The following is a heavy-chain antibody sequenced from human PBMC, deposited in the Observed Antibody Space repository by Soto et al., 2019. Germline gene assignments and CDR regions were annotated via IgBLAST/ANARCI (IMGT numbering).Heavy chain of an antibody. J-gene: IGHJ3*02. CDR1: GYTFTSYG. D-gene: IGHD3-22*01. Sequence: ASVKVSCKASGYTFTSYGISWVRQAPGQGLEWIGWISAYNGNTNYAQKLRGRVTMTTDTSTSTAYMELRSLRSDDTAVYYCARDYYDSSGYYSADAFDIWGQGTMVTVSS. CDR3: ARDYYDSSGYYSADAFDI. V-gene: IGHV1-18*01. CDR2: ISAYNGNT.